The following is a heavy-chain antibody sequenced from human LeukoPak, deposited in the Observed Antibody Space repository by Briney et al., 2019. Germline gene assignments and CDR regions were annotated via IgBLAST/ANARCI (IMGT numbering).Heavy chain of an antibody. CDR1: GFTVRNKY. CDR2: IFRGGNT. CDR3: ATHGGNTVTTFDY. Sequence: GGSLRLSCAVSGFTVRNKYMSWVRQAPGKGVEWVSVIFRGGNTYYADSVKGRFTISRDNSKNTLYLQMNSLRADDTAVYYCATHGGNTVTTFDYWGQGTLVTVSS. J-gene: IGHJ4*02. V-gene: IGHV3-53*01. D-gene: IGHD4-17*01.